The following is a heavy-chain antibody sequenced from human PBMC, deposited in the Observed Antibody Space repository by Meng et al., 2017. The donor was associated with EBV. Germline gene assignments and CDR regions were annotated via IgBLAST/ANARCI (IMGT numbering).Heavy chain of an antibody. J-gene: IGHJ5*02. Sequence: VWAVGGGVRRGWSLQLSCPASGFTFDDYGMVWFRQAPGKGLEWVSGINWNGGSTGYADSVKGRFTISRDNAKNSLYLQMNSLRAEDTALYHCARVRGDYGDYGWFDPWGQGTLVTVSS. V-gene: IGHV3-20*01. CDR3: ARVRGDYGDYGWFDP. CDR1: GFTFDDYG. CDR2: INWNGGST. D-gene: IGHD4-17*01.